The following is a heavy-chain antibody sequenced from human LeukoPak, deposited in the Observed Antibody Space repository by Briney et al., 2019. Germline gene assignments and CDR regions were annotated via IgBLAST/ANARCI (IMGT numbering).Heavy chain of an antibody. CDR1: GDSVSSNSAT. CDR3: ARGATVTGYYYYYGLDV. J-gene: IGHJ6*02. CDR2: TFYRSKWYN. D-gene: IGHD6-19*01. Sequence: SQTLSLTCDISGDSVSSNSATWNRIRQSPSRGLEWLGRTFYRSKWYNDYAESVKSRITIKSDTSKNQFSLQLNSVSPEDTAVYYCARGATVTGYYYYYGLDVWGQGTTVTVSS. V-gene: IGHV6-1*01.